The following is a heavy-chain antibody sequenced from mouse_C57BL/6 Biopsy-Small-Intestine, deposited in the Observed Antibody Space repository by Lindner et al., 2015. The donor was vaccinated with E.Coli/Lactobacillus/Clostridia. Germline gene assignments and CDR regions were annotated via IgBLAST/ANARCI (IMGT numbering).Heavy chain of an antibody. CDR1: GYTFIDYY. CDR3: ARGKIYSSVINWLES. CDR2: IDPNSGGT. J-gene: IGHJ4*01. V-gene: IGHV1-84*02. D-gene: IGHD4-1*01. Sequence: SVKVSCKASGYTFIDYYMYWVRQAPGQGLEWMGWIDPNSGGTNFAQQFQGRVTMTRDTSVTTAYMELSSLRSDDTAVYYCARGKIYSSVINWLESWGQGILVTVSS.